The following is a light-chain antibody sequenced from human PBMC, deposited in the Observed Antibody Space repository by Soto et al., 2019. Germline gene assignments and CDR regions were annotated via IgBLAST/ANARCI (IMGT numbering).Light chain of an antibody. CDR2: EVS. CDR3: CSYAGDNTYV. V-gene: IGLV2-23*02. J-gene: IGLJ1*01. Sequence: QSVLTQPASVSGSPGQSITISCSGTSSDVGNYNLVSWYQRHPGKAPKLMIFEVSKWPSGVSHRFSGSKSGNTASLTISGLQADDEADYFCCSYAGDNTYVFGTGTNVAV. CDR1: SSDVGNYNL.